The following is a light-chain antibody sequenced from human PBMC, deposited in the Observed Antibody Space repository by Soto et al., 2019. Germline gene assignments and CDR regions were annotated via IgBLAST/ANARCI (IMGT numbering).Light chain of an antibody. Sequence: TQSPVTLSLSPGERATLSCRASQSVSSNLAWYQQKPGQAPRLLIYGASTRATGIPARFSGSGSGTEFTLTISSLQSEDFAVYYCQQYNNWPPITFGQGTRLEIK. CDR1: QSVSSN. CDR2: GAS. J-gene: IGKJ5*01. V-gene: IGKV3-15*01. CDR3: QQYNNWPPIT.